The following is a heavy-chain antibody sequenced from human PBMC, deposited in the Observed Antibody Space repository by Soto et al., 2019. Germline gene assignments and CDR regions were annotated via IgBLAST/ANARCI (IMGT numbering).Heavy chain of an antibody. V-gene: IGHV4-59*08. CDR2: IYYSGST. Sequence: SETLSLTCTVSGVSISSYYWSWIRQPPGKGLEWIGYIYYSGSTNYNPSLKSRVTISVDTSKNQFSLKLSSVTAADTAVYYCARHEAYSNYYYYMDVWGKGTTVTVSS. D-gene: IGHD4-4*01. CDR1: GVSISSYY. CDR3: ARHEAYSNYYYYMDV. J-gene: IGHJ6*03.